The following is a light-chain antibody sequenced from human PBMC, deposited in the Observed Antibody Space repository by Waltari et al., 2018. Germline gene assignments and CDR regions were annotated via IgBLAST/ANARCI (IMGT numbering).Light chain of an antibody. CDR2: NFI. Sequence: QSALTQPATVSGSPGQSITISCTGTTSDVGGYNSVYWYQQHPGKAPKLMIHNFINRPSGLSNPFPGSKSGTTPSLTISGLQAEDEAVYYCCSYTSTNTFGLFGGGTKLTVL. V-gene: IGLV2-14*03. CDR1: TSDVGGYNS. CDR3: CSYTSTNTFGL. J-gene: IGLJ3*02.